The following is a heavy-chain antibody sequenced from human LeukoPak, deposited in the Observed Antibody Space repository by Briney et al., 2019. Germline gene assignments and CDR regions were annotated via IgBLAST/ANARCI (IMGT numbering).Heavy chain of an antibody. CDR2: INPNSGGT. V-gene: IGHV1-2*02. J-gene: IGHJ4*02. D-gene: IGHD2-2*01. CDR1: GYTFTGHY. CDR3: ARERYCSSTSCYLGSAAFDY. Sequence: ASVKVSCKASGYTFTGHYMHWVRQAPGQGLEWMGWINPNSGGTNYAQKFQGRVTMTRDTSISTAYMELSRLRSDDTAVHYCARERYCSSTSCYLGSAAFDYWGQGTLVTVSS.